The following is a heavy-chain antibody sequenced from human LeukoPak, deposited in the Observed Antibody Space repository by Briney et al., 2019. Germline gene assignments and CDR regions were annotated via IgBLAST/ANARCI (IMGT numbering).Heavy chain of an antibody. CDR1: GYTFTSYA. V-gene: IGHV1-3*01. Sequence: ASVKVSCKASGYTFTSYAMHWVRQAPGQRLEWMGWINAGNGNTKYSQKFQGRVTITRDTSASTAYMELSSLRSEDMAVYYCARQKPPTTVTQGYYYYGMDVWGQGTTVTVSS. D-gene: IGHD4-11*01. CDR2: INAGNGNT. J-gene: IGHJ6*02. CDR3: ARQKPPTTVTQGYYYYGMDV.